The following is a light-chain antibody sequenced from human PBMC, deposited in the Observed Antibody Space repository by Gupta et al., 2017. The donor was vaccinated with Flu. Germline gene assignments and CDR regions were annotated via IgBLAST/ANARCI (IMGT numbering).Light chain of an antibody. CDR3: QIWDYNTVV. J-gene: IGLJ2*01. CDR1: NIGSRN. V-gene: IGLV3-9*01. Sequence: SYHLTQPSSVSVALGQTARITCGGDNIGSRNVHSYQLRPGQAPVLVIYRDNKRPSDIPGRFSGSNSGDRATLTISTAEVGDEADYYCQIWDYNTVVFGGGTKLTVV. CDR2: RDN.